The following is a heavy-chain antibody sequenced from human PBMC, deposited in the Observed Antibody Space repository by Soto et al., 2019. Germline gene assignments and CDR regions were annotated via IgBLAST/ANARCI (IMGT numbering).Heavy chain of an antibody. CDR2: IYYSGST. D-gene: IGHD3-22*01. J-gene: IGHJ5*02. V-gene: IGHV4-39*01. Sequence: SETLSLTCTVSGGSISSSSYYWGWIRQPPGKVLEWIGSIYYSGSTYYNPSLKSRVTISVDTSKNQFSLKLSSVTAADTAVYYCARNLYDSSGYYPYNWFDPWGQGTLVTVSS. CDR1: GGSISSSSYY. CDR3: ARNLYDSSGYYPYNWFDP.